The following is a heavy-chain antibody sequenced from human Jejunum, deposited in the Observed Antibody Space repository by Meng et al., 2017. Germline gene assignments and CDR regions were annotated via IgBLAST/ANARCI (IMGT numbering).Heavy chain of an antibody. CDR3: ARAIRERYFDS. V-gene: IGHV4-4*02. CDR1: AVSTTAPFS. D-gene: IGHD1-14*01. J-gene: IGHJ4*02. Sequence: QAQCEGAGRGLGKPSGPLSLTVTVPAVSTTAPFSWTWIRHAPGKGLEWIGEVWPSGATYYYPSLSSRITISIDTSNNQFSLEVAFLTAADTAVYYCARAIRERYFDSWGQGTLVTVSS. CDR2: VWPSGAT.